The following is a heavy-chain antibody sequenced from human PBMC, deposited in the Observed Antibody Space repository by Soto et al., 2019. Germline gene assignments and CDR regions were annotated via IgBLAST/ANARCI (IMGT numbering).Heavy chain of an antibody. CDR2: ISDDGSNK. CDR1: GFTFSSYA. CDR3: ARDPQWRGYHFYI. V-gene: IGHV3-30-3*01. Sequence: QVQLVESGGGVVQPGRSLRLSCAASGFTFSSYAMHWVRQAPGKGLEWVAVISDDGSNKYYADSVKGRFTISRDNSKNTLYLQMNSLSAEDTAVYYCARDPQWRGYHFYIWGQGTMVTVSS. J-gene: IGHJ3*02. D-gene: IGHD6-19*01.